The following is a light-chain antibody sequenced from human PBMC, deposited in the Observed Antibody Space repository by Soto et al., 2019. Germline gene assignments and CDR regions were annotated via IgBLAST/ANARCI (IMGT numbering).Light chain of an antibody. CDR2: GAT. CDR3: RQLNSYSPT. V-gene: IGKV1-16*01. J-gene: IGKJ5*01. CDR1: EGITKH. Sequence: DIQMTQSPSSLSASIGDRVTIICRASEGITKHLVWFQQKPGKAPKSLIYGATYLQTGVPSRFSGSEFGTDFTLTISSLQPEDFATYYCRQLNSYSPTFGQETRLEIK.